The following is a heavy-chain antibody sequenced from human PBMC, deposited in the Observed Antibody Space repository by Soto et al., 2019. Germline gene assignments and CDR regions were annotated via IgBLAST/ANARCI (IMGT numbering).Heavy chain of an antibody. CDR3: ARTYVTDVVVVPASKDYMDV. CDR1: GGSISSSSSS. D-gene: IGHD2-2*01. Sequence: PSETLSLTCTVYGGSISSSSSSWGWIRQPPGKGLEWLGIISYSGSTYYSPSLKSRVTISVDASKNLFSLKLSSVTAADTAVYYCARTYVTDVVVVPASKDYMDVWGKGTTVT. J-gene: IGHJ6*03. V-gene: IGHV4-39*01. CDR2: ISYSGST.